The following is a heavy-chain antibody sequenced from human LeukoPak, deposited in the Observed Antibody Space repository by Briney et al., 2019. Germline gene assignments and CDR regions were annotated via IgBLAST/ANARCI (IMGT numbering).Heavy chain of an antibody. D-gene: IGHD3-22*01. V-gene: IGHV3-21*01. CDR3: ARVLGYSRFDY. CDR1: GFTFSSYA. Sequence: PGGSLRLSCAASGFTFSSYAMNWPRQAPGKGLEWVSSIGSTSNYIQYADSVRGRFTISRDNAENSLYLRMDSLRAGDTAVYCWARVLGYSRFDYWGQGTLVTVSS. J-gene: IGHJ4*02. CDR2: IGSTSNYI.